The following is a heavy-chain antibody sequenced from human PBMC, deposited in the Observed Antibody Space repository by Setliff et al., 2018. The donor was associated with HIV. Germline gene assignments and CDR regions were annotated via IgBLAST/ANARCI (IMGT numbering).Heavy chain of an antibody. V-gene: IGHV3-43*01. Sequence: GGSLRLSCAASGFNFNDYTMHWVRQGPGKTLEWVSLISWDRYTTNYADSVKCRFTISRNNSKDSLYLQMNSLRIEDTALYYCAKEGRTTSAFDVWGQGTMVTVSS. CDR1: GFNFNDYT. J-gene: IGHJ3*01. D-gene: IGHD1-1*01. CDR2: ISWDRYTT. CDR3: AKEGRTTSAFDV.